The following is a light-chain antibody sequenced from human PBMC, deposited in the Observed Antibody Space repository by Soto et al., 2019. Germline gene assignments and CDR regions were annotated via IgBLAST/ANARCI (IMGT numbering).Light chain of an antibody. Sequence: QSVLTQPASVSGSPGQSITISCTGTSSDVGGYNYVSWYQQHPGKAPKLMIYEVSNRPSGVSNRFSGSKSDTSASLAITGLQAEDEADYYCQSYDSLLNGVIFGGGTKLTVL. J-gene: IGLJ2*01. CDR3: QSYDSLLNGVI. CDR1: SSDVGGYNY. CDR2: EVS. V-gene: IGLV2-14*01.